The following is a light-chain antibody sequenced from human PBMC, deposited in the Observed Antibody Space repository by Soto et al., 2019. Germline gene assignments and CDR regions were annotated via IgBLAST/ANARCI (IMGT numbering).Light chain of an antibody. CDR2: GAS. V-gene: IGKV3-15*01. CDR1: QSVGSS. Sequence: VLTQSPATLSVSPGERVTLSCRTSQSVGSSLAWYQQVPGQAPRLLIYGASSRETGISDRFSGGGSGTEFVLTISDLQSEDFAVYSCQQYNAWPPTF. CDR3: QQYNAWPPT. J-gene: IGKJ1*01.